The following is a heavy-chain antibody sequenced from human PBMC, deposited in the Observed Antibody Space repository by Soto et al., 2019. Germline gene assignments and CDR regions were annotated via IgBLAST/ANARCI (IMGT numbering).Heavy chain of an antibody. V-gene: IGHV4-30-4*01. Sequence: SETLSLTCTVSGGSISSGDYYWSWIRQPPGKGLEWIGYIYYSGSTYYNPSLKSRVTISVDTSKNQFSLKLSSVTAADTAVYYCASVLVSPYYYYYGMDVWGQGTTVTVSS. CDR3: ASVLVSPYYYYYGMDV. CDR1: GGSISSGDYY. J-gene: IGHJ6*02. D-gene: IGHD2-8*01. CDR2: IYYSGST.